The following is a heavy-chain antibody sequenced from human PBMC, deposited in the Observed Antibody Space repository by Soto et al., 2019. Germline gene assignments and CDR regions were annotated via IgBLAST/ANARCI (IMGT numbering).Heavy chain of an antibody. D-gene: IGHD2-15*01. CDR2: IIPLFATP. V-gene: IGHV1-69*13. CDR3: ARALGLSYFDS. J-gene: IGHJ4*02. Sequence: VASVKVSCKASGGAFVRDGLSWVRQAPGQGLEWMGGIIPLFATPKYAQKFQGRVTVTVDEDTNTAYMEMRRLRSEDTAVYFCARALGLSYFDSWGQGTLVTVSS. CDR1: GGAFVRDG.